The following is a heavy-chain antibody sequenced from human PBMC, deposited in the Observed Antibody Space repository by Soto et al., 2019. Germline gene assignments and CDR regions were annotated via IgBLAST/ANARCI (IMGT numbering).Heavy chain of an antibody. CDR1: GFSFSGYN. CDR3: ARVVYFDRSAYGL. J-gene: IGHJ3*01. CDR2: ISGDSNYI. V-gene: IGHV3-21*01. Sequence: PGGSLRLPCAASGFSFSGYNMNWVRQAPGKGLEWVSSISGDSNYIYYADSVQGRLTISRDNAKNSVYLQMNSLRAEDTAVYYCARVVYFDRSAYGLWGQGTMVTVSS. D-gene: IGHD3-22*01.